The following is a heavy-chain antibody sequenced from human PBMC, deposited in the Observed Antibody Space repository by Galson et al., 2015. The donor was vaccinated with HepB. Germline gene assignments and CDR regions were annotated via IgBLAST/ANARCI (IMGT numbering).Heavy chain of an antibody. D-gene: IGHD3-22*01. CDR1: GFTFSSYA. V-gene: IGHV3-23*01. CDR2: ISGSGGST. J-gene: IGHJ4*02. CDR3: AKAIVVVITNFDY. Sequence: SLRLSCAASGFTFSSYAMSWVRQAPGKGLEWVSAISGSGGSTYYADSEKGRFTISRDNSKNTLFLQMNSLRAEDTAVYYCAKAIVVVITNFDYWGQGTLVTVSS.